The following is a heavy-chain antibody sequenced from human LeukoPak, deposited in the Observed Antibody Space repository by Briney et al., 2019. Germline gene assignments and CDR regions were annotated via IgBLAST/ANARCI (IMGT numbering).Heavy chain of an antibody. D-gene: IGHD6-25*01. CDR2: LNPKSGNT. CDR1: GYSFTGYY. CDR3: AREGAAAEDVNWFDP. V-gene: IGHV1-2*02. J-gene: IGHJ5*02. Sequence: ASVNVSCKASGYSFTGYYMHWVRQAPGQGLEWMGWLNPKSGNTHYTQKFQDRVTMTRDTSISTAYMELSSLESDDTAIYYCAREGAAAEDVNWFDPWGQGTLVTVSS.